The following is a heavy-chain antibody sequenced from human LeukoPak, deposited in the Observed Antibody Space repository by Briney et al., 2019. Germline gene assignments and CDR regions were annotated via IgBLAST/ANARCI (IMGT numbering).Heavy chain of an antibody. CDR2: IYSGGTT. J-gene: IGHJ5*02. CDR3: ARSNIATRRGDNWFDP. D-gene: IGHD6-6*01. CDR1: GFTVSTNC. V-gene: IGHV3-53*04. Sequence: GGSLRLSCAASGFTVSTNCMTWVRQAPGKGLEWVSTIYSGGTTYYADSVMGRFTISRHNSRNTLYLQMNSLRAEDTAVYYCARSNIATRRGDNWFDPWGQGTLVTVSS.